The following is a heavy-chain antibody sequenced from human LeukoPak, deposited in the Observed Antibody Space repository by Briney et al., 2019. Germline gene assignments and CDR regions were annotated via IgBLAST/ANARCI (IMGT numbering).Heavy chain of an antibody. CDR2: INPNSGGT. D-gene: IGHD3-22*01. Sequence: GASVKVSCKASGYTFTDYYMYWLRQAPGQGLEWMGWINPNSGGTNYAQKFQGRVTMTRDTSISTAYMELSRLRSDDTAVYYCASDYYYDSSGYQSAAAHWGQGTLVTVSS. CDR3: ASDYYYDSSGYQSAAAH. V-gene: IGHV1-2*02. J-gene: IGHJ1*01. CDR1: GYTFTDYY.